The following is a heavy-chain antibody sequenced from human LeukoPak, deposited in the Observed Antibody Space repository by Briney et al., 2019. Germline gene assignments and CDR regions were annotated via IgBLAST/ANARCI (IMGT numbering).Heavy chain of an antibody. J-gene: IGHJ4*02. CDR1: GYTFTSYY. Sequence: ASVKVSCKTSGYTFTSYYIHWVRQAPAQGLEWMGIINPSAGSTTFAQDFQGRVTTTRDMSTSTVYMELSSLRSEDTAIYYCASRVTANSVFDYWGQGTLVTVSS. V-gene: IGHV1-46*01. CDR2: INPSAGST. D-gene: IGHD2-21*02. CDR3: ASRVTANSVFDY.